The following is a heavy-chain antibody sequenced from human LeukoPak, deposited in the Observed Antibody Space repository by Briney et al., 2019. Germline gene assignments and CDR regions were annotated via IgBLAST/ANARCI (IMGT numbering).Heavy chain of an antibody. Sequence: GGSLRLSCAASGFTFDDYAMHWVRQAPGKGLEWVSGISWNSGSIGYADSVKGRFTISRDNSKNTLYLQMNSLRAEDTAVYYCAKDQVDYDFWSDYVNDAFDIWGQGTMVTVSS. V-gene: IGHV3-9*01. CDR2: ISWNSGSI. D-gene: IGHD3-3*01. J-gene: IGHJ3*02. CDR1: GFTFDDYA. CDR3: AKDQVDYDFWSDYVNDAFDI.